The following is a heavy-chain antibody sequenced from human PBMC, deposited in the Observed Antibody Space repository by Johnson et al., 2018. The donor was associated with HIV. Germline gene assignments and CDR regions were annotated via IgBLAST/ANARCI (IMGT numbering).Heavy chain of an antibody. Sequence: VQLVESGGGLVQPGGSLRLSCVASGFTVSSNHMTWVRQAPGKGLEWVSVIYSGGSTDYADSLKGRFTISRDNSKNTLYLQMNSLRAEDTAVYYCARDKGEYYDAFDIWGQGTMVTVSS. CDR3: ARDKGEYYDAFDI. D-gene: IGHD1-26*01. CDR1: GFTVSSNH. CDR2: IYSGGST. V-gene: IGHV3-66*02. J-gene: IGHJ3*02.